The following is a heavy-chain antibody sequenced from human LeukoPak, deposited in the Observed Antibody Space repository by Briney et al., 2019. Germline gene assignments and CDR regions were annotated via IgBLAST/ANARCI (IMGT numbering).Heavy chain of an antibody. CDR1: GGSFSGYY. CDR2: INHSGST. CDR3: ARGLRRVAVAGGWFDP. D-gene: IGHD6-19*01. J-gene: IGHJ5*02. V-gene: IGHV4-34*01. Sequence: SGTPSLTCAVYGGSFSGYYWSWIRQPPGKGLEWIGEINHSGSTNYNPSLKSRVTISVDTSKNQFSLKLSSVTAADTAVYYCARGLRRVAVAGGWFDPWGQGTLVTVSS.